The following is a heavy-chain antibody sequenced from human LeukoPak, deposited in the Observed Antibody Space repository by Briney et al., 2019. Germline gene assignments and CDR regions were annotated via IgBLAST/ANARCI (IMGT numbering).Heavy chain of an antibody. D-gene: IGHD6-6*01. CDR3: ARDASSSSPYYYYMDV. CDR1: GFTFSSYA. V-gene: IGHV3-23*01. Sequence: GGSLRLSCAASGFTFSSYAMSWVRQAPGKGLDWVSGVSGIGDRTYYADSVKGRFTISRDNSKNTVYLQMNSLRAEDTAVYYCARDASSSSPYYYYMDVWGKGTTVTVSS. J-gene: IGHJ6*03. CDR2: VSGIGDRT.